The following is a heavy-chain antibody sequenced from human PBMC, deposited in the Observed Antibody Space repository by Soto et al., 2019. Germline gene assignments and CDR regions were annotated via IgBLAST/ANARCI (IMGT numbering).Heavy chain of an antibody. CDR3: ARSEMTYNWND. Sequence: EVQLLQSGGELVQPGGSLRLSCVGSGFTFRGDAMSWVRQAPGKGLEWVSSISGSGQMTHYADSVKGRFTISRDNSRDKVFLEMKSLRVDDTAVYYCARSEMTYNWNDWGQGTLVTVSS. CDR1: GFTFRGDA. V-gene: IGHV3-23*01. CDR2: ISGSGQMT. D-gene: IGHD1-20*01. J-gene: IGHJ1*01.